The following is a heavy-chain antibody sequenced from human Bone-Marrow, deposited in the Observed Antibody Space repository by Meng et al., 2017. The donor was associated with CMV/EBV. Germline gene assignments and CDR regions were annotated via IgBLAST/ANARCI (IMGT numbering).Heavy chain of an antibody. V-gene: IGHV3-30*04. CDR3: GGDDSLHSRGAKYGMEV. CDR2: ISFDGNDD. J-gene: IGHJ6*02. CDR1: GFAFGSYA. D-gene: IGHD3-22*01. Sequence: GGSLRLSCEASGFAFGSYAMHWGRQPPGKGLEWVASISFDGNDDYYADSLIGRFTVTRENPKNRMYLQMDCLRTEDTAMYFCGGDDSLHSRGAKYGMEVWGQGTTVNVAS.